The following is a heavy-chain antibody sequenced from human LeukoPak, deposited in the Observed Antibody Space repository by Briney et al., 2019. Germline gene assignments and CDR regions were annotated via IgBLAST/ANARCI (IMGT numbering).Heavy chain of an antibody. D-gene: IGHD2-2*03. CDR3: ARGRSTLTTWIAT. CDR2: IYPRDSEI. Sequence: GESLKISCQTSGYNFPTYWIAWVRQMPGKGLEWMGIIYPRDSEIRYGPSFQGQVTISADTSTATAYLQWNSLQFSDTGIYYCARGRSTLTTWIATWGQGTLVTVSS. J-gene: IGHJ5*02. V-gene: IGHV5-51*01. CDR1: GYNFPTYW.